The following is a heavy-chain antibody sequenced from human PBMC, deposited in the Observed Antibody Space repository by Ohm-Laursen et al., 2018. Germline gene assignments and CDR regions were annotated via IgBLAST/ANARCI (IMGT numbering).Heavy chain of an antibody. CDR2: ISSSSSYI. J-gene: IGHJ4*02. Sequence: SLRLSCTASGFTFSSYSMNWVRQAPGKGLEWVSSISSSSSYIYYADSVKGRFTISRDDAKNSLYLQMNSLRAEDTAVYYCARELQYRLDYWGQGTLVTVSS. V-gene: IGHV3-21*01. CDR3: ARELQYRLDY. CDR1: GFTFSSYS. D-gene: IGHD4-11*01.